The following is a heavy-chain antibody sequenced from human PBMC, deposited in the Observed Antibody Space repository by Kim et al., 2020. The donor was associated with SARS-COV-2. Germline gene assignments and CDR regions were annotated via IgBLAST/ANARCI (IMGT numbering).Heavy chain of an antibody. CDR2: IYYSGST. V-gene: IGHV4-39*01. CDR1: GDSISSSSYY. CDR3: ARGTQTGTTSLTF. Sequence: SETLSLTCTVSGDSISSSSYYWGWIRQPPGKGLEWIGSIYYSGSTYYSPSFKSRVTISIDTSENRFSLKLTSVTAADTAVYYCARGTQTGTTSLTFWGQGTLVTVSS. J-gene: IGHJ4*02. D-gene: IGHD1-7*01.